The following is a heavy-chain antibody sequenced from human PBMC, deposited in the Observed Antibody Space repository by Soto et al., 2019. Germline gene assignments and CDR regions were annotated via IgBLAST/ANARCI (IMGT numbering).Heavy chain of an antibody. CDR3: ARALDYDFYYYGMDV. CDR1: GCTFTTHY. CDR2: INPSDGST. J-gene: IGHJ6*02. D-gene: IGHD4-17*01. Sequence: GASVKVSCKASGCTFTTHYMHWVRQAPGQGLEWMGTINPSDGSTTYAQKFQGRVTMTRDTSTSTVYMELSSLISEDTAVYYCARALDYDFYYYGMDVWGQGTTVTVSS. V-gene: IGHV1-46*01.